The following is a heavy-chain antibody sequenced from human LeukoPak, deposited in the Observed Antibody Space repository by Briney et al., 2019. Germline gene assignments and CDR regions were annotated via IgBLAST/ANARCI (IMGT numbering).Heavy chain of an antibody. J-gene: IGHJ4*02. CDR3: TRDLRFLPFDY. Sequence: GGSLRLSCAASGFAASGFTFSTFGMHWVRQAPGKGLEWVGFIRSKAYGGATEYAASVKGRFTISRDDSKSIAYLQMNSLKTEDTAVYYCTRDLRFLPFDYWGQGTLVTVSS. V-gene: IGHV3-49*04. CDR2: IRSKAYGGAT. D-gene: IGHD2-21*01. CDR1: GFTFSTFG.